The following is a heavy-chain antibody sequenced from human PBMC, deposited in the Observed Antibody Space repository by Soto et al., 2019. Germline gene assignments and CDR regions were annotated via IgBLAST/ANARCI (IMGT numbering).Heavy chain of an antibody. Sequence: ASVKVSCKASGYTFTSYGIHWVRQAPGQRLEWTGWINAGNGNTKYSEKFQGRVTITRDTSASTAYLELSSLRSEDTAVYYCARDPNDSSAYYHHYYYGMDVWGQGTTVPVSS. CDR2: INAGNGNT. V-gene: IGHV1-3*01. CDR1: GYTFTSYG. CDR3: ARDPNDSSAYYHHYYYGMDV. D-gene: IGHD3-22*01. J-gene: IGHJ6*02.